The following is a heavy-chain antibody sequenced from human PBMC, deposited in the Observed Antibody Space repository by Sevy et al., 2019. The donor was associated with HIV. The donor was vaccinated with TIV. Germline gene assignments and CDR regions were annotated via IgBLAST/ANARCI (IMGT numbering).Heavy chain of an antibody. D-gene: IGHD5-18*01. CDR1: GFTFSDHY. Sequence: GGSLRLSCAASGFTFSDHYMDWVRQAPGKGLEWVATMKEDGSERNYVDSVKGRFTISRDNAKNSLYLQMNSLRAEDTAVYYCVREGVGGYSYSLDCWGQGTLVTVSS. J-gene: IGHJ4*02. V-gene: IGHV3-7*01. CDR2: MKEDGSER. CDR3: VREGVGGYSYSLDC.